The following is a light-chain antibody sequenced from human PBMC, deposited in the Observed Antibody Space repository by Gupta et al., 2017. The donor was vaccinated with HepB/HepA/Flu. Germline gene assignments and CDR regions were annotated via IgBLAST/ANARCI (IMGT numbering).Light chain of an antibody. CDR3: QSYDGSLSGSVV. Sequence: QSVLTQPPSVSGAPGQRVTISCTGSSSNIGAGYDVHWYQQLPGTAPKLLIYDNSNRPSGVPDRFSGSKSGTSASLAITGLQAEDEADYYCQSYDGSLSGSVVFGGGTKLTVL. CDR1: SSNIGAGYD. V-gene: IGLV1-40*01. J-gene: IGLJ3*02. CDR2: DNS.